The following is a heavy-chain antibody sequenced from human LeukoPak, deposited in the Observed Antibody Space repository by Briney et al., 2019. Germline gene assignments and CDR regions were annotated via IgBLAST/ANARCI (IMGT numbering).Heavy chain of an antibody. D-gene: IGHD5-24*01. J-gene: IGHJ4*02. Sequence: GESLKISCKGSGYSFTSNWVGWVGQMPGKGLVWLGIIYPRDSDTRYRPSLQGQVTISAAQSTSTAYLQWSSLKASDPAMYPCARTPLSATPKGGDYSGQGTLVTVSS. CDR1: GYSFTSNW. CDR2: IYPRDSDT. V-gene: IGHV5-51*01. CDR3: ARTPLSATPKGGDY.